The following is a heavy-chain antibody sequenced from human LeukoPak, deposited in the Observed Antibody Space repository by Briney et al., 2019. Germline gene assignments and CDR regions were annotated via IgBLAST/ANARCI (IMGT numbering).Heavy chain of an antibody. J-gene: IGHJ6*03. CDR3: AKGGGYEAQYYYYYLDV. CDR1: GFTFSSYG. CDR2: IRFDGSNK. V-gene: IGHV3-30*02. Sequence: GGSLRLSCAASGFTFSSYGMHWVRQTPGKGLEWVAFIRFDGSNKYYADSVKGRFTISRDNSKNTLYLQMKSLRAEDTAVYYCAKGGGYEAQYYYYYLDVWGKGTTVTISS. D-gene: IGHD5-12*01.